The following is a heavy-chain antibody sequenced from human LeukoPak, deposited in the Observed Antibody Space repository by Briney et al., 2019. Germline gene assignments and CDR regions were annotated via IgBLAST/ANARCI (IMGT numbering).Heavy chain of an antibody. J-gene: IGHJ5*02. CDR2: IYYSGST. Sequence: SETLSLTCTASGGSISSYYWSWIRQPPGKGLEWIGYIYYSGSTNYNPSLKSRVTISVDTSKNQFSLKLSSVTAADTAVYYCARGLSYGGYVWFDPWGQGTLVTVSS. CDR1: GGSISSYY. CDR3: ARGLSYGGYVWFDP. V-gene: IGHV4-59*01. D-gene: IGHD4-17*01.